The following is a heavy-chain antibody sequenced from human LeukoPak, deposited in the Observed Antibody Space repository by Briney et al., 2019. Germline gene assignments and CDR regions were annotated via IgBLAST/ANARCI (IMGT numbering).Heavy chain of an antibody. V-gene: IGHV4-34*01. D-gene: IGHD3-3*01. CDR3: ARGLYDFWSGYHNNWFDP. J-gene: IGHJ5*02. CDR1: GGSFSGYY. CDR2: INHSGST. Sequence: PSETLSLTCAVYGGSFSGYYWSWIRQPPGKGLEWIGEINHSGSTNYNPSLKSRVTISVDTSKNQFSLKLSSVTAADTAVYYCARGLYDFWSGYHNNWFDPWGQGTLVTVSS.